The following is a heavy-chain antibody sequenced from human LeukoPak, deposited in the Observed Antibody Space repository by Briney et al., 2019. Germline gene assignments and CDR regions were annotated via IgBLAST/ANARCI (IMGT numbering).Heavy chain of an antibody. CDR3: ARHDSSGYYSFDY. D-gene: IGHD3-22*01. Sequence: GGSLRLSCAVSGFTLSGYRMSWVRQAPGKGLEWVANRKHAGSEKYYVDSVKGRFTIFRDNAKNSLYLLMNSLRAEDTAVYYCARHDSSGYYSFDYWGQGTLVTVSS. J-gene: IGHJ4*02. CDR1: GFTLSGYR. CDR2: RKHAGSEK. V-gene: IGHV3-7*05.